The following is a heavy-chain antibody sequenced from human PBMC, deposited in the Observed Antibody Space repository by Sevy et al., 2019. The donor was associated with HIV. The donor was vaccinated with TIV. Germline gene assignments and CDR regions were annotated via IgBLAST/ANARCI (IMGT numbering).Heavy chain of an antibody. CDR3: ARVLRYSSGWHNWFDP. CDR1: GGSFSGYY. CDR2: INHSGST. J-gene: IGHJ5*02. D-gene: IGHD6-19*01. Sequence: SETLSLTCAVYGGSFSGYYWSWIRQPPGKGLEWIGEINHSGSTNYNPSLKSRVTISVDTSKNQFSLKLSSVPAADTVVYYCARVLRYSSGWHNWFDPWGQGTLVTVSS. V-gene: IGHV4-34*01.